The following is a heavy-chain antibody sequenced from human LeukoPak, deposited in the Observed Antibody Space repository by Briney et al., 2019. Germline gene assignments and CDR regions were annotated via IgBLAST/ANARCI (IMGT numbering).Heavy chain of an antibody. CDR1: GFTFSSYW. CDR2: INSDGSST. J-gene: IGHJ6*03. CDR3: ARRSSGPLYYYYYYMDV. V-gene: IGHV3-74*01. D-gene: IGHD3-22*01. Sequence: GGSLRLSCAASGFTFSSYWMHWVRQAPGKGLVWVSRINSDGSSTSYADSVKGRFTISRDNAKNTLYLQTNSLRAEHTAVYYCARRSSGPLYYYYYYMDVWGKGTTVTVSS.